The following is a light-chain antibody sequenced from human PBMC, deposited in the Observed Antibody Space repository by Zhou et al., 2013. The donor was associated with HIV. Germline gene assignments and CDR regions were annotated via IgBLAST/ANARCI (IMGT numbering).Light chain of an antibody. CDR3: QQYGSAPIT. Sequence: EIVLTQSPGTLSLSPGERATLSCRASQTVSGSYLAWYQQKPGQAPRLLIYDASSRATGIPDRFSGSGSGTDFTLSISRVEPEDFAVYYCQQYGSAPITFGQGTRLDMK. V-gene: IGKV3-20*01. J-gene: IGKJ5*01. CDR2: DAS. CDR1: QTVSGSY.